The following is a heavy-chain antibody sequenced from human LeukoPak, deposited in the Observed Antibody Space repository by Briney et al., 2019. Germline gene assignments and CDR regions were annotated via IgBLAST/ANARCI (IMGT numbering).Heavy chain of an antibody. CDR1: GYTFISYV. Sequence: ASVKVSCKASGYTFISYVISWVRQAPGQGLEWMGWISAYSGTTKYTQKLRGRVTMTTETSTSTAYMELGSLRSDDTAVYYCARLRVINGDLDYWGQGTLVTVSS. V-gene: IGHV1-18*01. J-gene: IGHJ4*02. CDR3: ARLRVINGDLDY. CDR2: ISAYSGTT.